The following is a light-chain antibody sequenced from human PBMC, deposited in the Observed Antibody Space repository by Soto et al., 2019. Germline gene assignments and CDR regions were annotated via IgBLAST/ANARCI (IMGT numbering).Light chain of an antibody. V-gene: IGKV1-39*01. CDR2: AAS. Sequence: DVQLAQSPSSLSASVGDRVTITCRARQSINNYLKWYQQKPGKAPKLLVYAASTLQYGVPSRSSGSGSVTDFTLTISRLQPEDFAVYYCQQSYSSWLTFGGGTKVE. CDR3: QQSYSSWLT. J-gene: IGKJ4*01. CDR1: QSINNY.